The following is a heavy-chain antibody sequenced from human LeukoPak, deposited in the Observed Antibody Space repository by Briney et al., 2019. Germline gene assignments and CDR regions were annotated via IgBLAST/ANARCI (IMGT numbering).Heavy chain of an antibody. V-gene: IGHV3-23*01. CDR2: ISGSGSGS. D-gene: IGHD3-16*01. CDR3: AKGRVVWGSHWEFDY. CDR1: GFTFSNYA. J-gene: IGHJ4*02. Sequence: GGSLRLSCVASGFTFSNYAMSWVRQAPGKGLEWVSAISGSGSGSYVADSVKGRFAISRDNSKNTLYLQMNSLRVEDTAMYYCAKGRVVWGSHWEFDYWGLGTLVAVS.